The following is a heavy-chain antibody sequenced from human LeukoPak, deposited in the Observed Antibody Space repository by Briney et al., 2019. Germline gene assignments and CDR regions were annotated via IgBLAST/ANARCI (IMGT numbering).Heavy chain of an antibody. D-gene: IGHD5-24*01. CDR3: ARLGYGEIDDAFDI. CDR1: GFTFTGYY. Sequence: SLKLSCTASGFTFTGYYMHWVRQAPGHGLEWMGWISASSSGTNYAEKFKGRVTMTRDKSNSTAYMELSRLRSDDTAVYYCARLGYGEIDDAFDIWGQGTMVTVSS. J-gene: IGHJ3*02. V-gene: IGHV1-2*02. CDR2: ISASSSGT.